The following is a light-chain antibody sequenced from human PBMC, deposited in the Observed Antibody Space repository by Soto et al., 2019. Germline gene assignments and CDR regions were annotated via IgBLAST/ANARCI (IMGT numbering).Light chain of an antibody. J-gene: IGLJ1*01. CDR3: CSYAGSSTPFV. Sequence: QSVLTQPDSVSGSPGQSITISCTGTSGDIGSYNLVSWYQHHPGKAAQLMIYEVHKRPSGVSDRFSGSKSGNTASLTISGLQSEDETDYYCCSYAGSSTPFVFGTGTKLTVL. V-gene: IGLV2-23*02. CDR1: SGDIGSYNL. CDR2: EVH.